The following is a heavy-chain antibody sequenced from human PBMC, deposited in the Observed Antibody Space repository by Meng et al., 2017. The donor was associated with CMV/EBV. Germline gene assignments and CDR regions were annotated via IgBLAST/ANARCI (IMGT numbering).Heavy chain of an antibody. Sequence: ETLSLTCAVYGGSFSGYYWSWIRQPPGKGLEWVSAISGSGGSTYYADSVKGRFTISRDNSKNTLYLQMNSLTAEDTAVYYCAKEGLEYLAAGYNWFDPWGQGTLVTVSS. J-gene: IGHJ5*02. CDR2: ISGSGGST. V-gene: IGHV3-23*01. CDR3: AKEGLEYLAAGYNWFDP. CDR1: GGSFSGYY. D-gene: IGHD6-13*01.